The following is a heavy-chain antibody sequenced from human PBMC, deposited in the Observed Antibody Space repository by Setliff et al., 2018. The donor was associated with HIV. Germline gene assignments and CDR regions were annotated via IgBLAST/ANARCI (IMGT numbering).Heavy chain of an antibody. CDR2: ISGSNSRT. V-gene: IGHV3-23*01. J-gene: IGHJ4*02. D-gene: IGHD3-10*01. CDR3: ARDDRWVYNDYLDY. CDR1: GFNFMFFA. Sequence: PGGSLRLSCTAPGFNFMFFAMSWVRQAPGKGLEWVSGISGSNSRTDYVDSVKGRFTISRDKSKNTLYLQVNSLRTEDTAVYFCARDDRWVYNDYLDYWGQGTLVTVSS.